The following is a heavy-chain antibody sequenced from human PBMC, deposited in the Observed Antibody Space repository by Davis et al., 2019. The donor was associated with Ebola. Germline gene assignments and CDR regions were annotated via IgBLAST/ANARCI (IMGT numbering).Heavy chain of an antibody. Sequence: ASVKVSCKASGYTFNNYYLHWVRQAPGQGLEWMGMINPSGGATTYAQSFQGRPIMTRDTSTSTVFMELGSLRSEDTAVFYCARGKNYYYYYMDVWGKGTAVIVSS. V-gene: IGHV1-46*02. CDR3: ARGKNYYYYYMDV. CDR1: GYTFNNYY. CDR2: INPSGGAT. J-gene: IGHJ6*03.